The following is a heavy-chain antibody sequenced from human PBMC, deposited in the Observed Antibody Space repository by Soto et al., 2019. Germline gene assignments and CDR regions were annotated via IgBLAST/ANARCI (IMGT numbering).Heavy chain of an antibody. CDR1: GFTFSSFW. V-gene: IGHV3-74*01. Sequence: PGGSLRLSCAASGFTFSSFWMHWVRQAPGKGLVWVSRINNDGSSTAYADSVKGRFTISRDNAKSTLYLQVTSLRAEDTAVYYCARDPLIGNTDYGLDVWGQGTRATVSS. J-gene: IGHJ6*02. D-gene: IGHD2-21*01. CDR2: INNDGSST. CDR3: ARDPLIGNTDYGLDV.